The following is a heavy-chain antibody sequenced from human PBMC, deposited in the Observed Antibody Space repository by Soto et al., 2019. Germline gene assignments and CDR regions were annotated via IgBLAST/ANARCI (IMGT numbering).Heavy chain of an antibody. CDR1: GGSISSYY. J-gene: IGHJ4*02. CDR3: ARGPTTERVDS. V-gene: IGHV4-59*01. Sequence: SETLSLTCTVSGGSISSYYWSWIRQPPGKGLEWIGYIYYSGSTNYNPSLKSRVTISVDTSKNQFSLKLSSVTAADTAVYYCARGPTTERVDSWGQGILVTVSS. CDR2: IYYSGST.